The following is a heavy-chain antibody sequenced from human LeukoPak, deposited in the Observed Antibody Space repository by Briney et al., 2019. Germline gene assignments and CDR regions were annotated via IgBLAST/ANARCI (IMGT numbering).Heavy chain of an antibody. CDR2: IYSGDST. CDR3: ARVYSSPGFYSRDYYYMDV. V-gene: IGHV3-66*01. D-gene: IGHD3-9*01. Sequence: GGSLRLSCAASGFTVSSNYISWVRQAPGKGLEWVSVIYSGDSTYYADSVKGRFTISRDNSKNTLYLQMDSLRAEDTAVYYCARVYSSPGFYSRDYYYMDVWGKGTTVTISS. CDR1: GFTVSSNY. J-gene: IGHJ6*03.